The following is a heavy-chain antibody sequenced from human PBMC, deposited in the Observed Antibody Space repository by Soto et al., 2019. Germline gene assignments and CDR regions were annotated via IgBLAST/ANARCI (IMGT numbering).Heavy chain of an antibody. CDR3: ARGEYYFDSSGPVDY. Sequence: QVQLQESGPGLVKPSQTLSLTCTVSGGSISSGGYYWSWIRQHPGKGLEWIGYIYYSGSTYYNPSHKSRVTISVDTSKNQSSLKLSSVTAADTAVYYCARGEYYFDSSGPVDYWGQGTLVTVSS. D-gene: IGHD3-22*01. CDR2: IYYSGST. J-gene: IGHJ4*02. V-gene: IGHV4-31*03. CDR1: GGSISSGGYY.